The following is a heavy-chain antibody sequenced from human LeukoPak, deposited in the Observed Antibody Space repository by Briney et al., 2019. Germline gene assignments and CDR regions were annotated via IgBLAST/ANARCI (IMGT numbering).Heavy chain of an antibody. CDR3: ARSYFDY. V-gene: IGHV4-61*02. CDR2: IYSSGST. Sequence: PSQTLSLTCTVSGGSISSGSYYWSWIRQPAGKGLEWIGRIYSSGSTNYNPSLKCRVTISVDTSKNQCSLKLSSVTAADTAVYYCARSYFDYWGQGTLVTVSS. J-gene: IGHJ4*02. CDR1: GGSISSGSYY.